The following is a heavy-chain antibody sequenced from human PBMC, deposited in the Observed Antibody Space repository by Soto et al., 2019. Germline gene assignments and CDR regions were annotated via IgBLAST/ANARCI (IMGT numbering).Heavy chain of an antibody. CDR2: IYYSGST. Sequence: PSETLSLTCTVSGGSISSGDYYWSWIRQPPGKGLEWIGYIYYSGSTYYNPSLKSRVTISVDTSKNQFSLKLSSVTAADTAVYYCARDRRYSSLYYYYGMDVWGQGTTVTVSS. D-gene: IGHD5-18*01. V-gene: IGHV4-30-4*01. CDR3: ARDRRYSSLYYYYGMDV. J-gene: IGHJ6*02. CDR1: GGSISSGDYY.